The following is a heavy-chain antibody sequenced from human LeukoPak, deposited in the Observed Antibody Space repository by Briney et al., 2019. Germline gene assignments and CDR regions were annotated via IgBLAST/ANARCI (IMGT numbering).Heavy chain of an antibody. V-gene: IGHV3-15*07. J-gene: IGHJ4*02. D-gene: IGHD3-22*01. Sequence: GGSLRLSCEASGFPLSNAWMNWVRQAPGKGLEWVGRIKGKTDGGTTDYAAPVKGRFTISRDDSKNTLYLQMNSLKTEDTAVYFCTTPLSYDSSGHFDYWGQGTLVTVSS. CDR3: TTPLSYDSSGHFDY. CDR1: GFPLSNAW. CDR2: IKGKTDGGTT.